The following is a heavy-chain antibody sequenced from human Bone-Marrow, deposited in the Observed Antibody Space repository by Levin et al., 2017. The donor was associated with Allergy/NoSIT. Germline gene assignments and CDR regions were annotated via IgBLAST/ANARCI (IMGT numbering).Heavy chain of an antibody. CDR2: IYQSGTT. V-gene: IGHV4-30-2*01. Sequence: PSEILSLTCGVSGESISSGGYSWSCIRQPPGKGLEWIAYIYQSGTTYYNPSLKSRVTMSLDMSKNQFSLKLSSVTAADTAVYYCARVIASGIDTWGQGTLVTVSS. D-gene: IGHD3-10*01. J-gene: IGHJ5*02. CDR1: GESISSGGYS. CDR3: ARVIASGIDT.